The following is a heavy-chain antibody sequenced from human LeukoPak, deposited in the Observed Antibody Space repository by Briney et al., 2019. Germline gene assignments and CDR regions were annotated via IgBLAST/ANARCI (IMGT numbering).Heavy chain of an antibody. D-gene: IGHD5-24*01. V-gene: IGHV1-18*01. Sequence: ASVKVSCKTSGYNFIDYGISWVRQAPGQGLEWMGWIAAYNGNINYAQKLQGRVTMTTDTSTSTAYMELRSLRSDDTAVYYCARALVDGYKELGYWGQGTLVTVSS. J-gene: IGHJ4*02. CDR2: IAAYNGNI. CDR3: ARALVDGYKELGY. CDR1: GYNFIDYG.